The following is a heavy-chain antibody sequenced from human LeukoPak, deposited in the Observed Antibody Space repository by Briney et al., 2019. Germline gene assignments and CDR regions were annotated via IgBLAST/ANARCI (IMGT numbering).Heavy chain of an antibody. D-gene: IGHD3-10*01. J-gene: IGHJ4*02. CDR2: IYHSGST. CDR1: GYSISSGYY. CDR3: ARDQGPRGSSGY. V-gene: IGHV4-38-2*02. Sequence: PSETLSLTCTVSGYSISSGYYWGWIRQPPGKGLEWIGSIYHSGSTYYNPSLKSRVTISVDTSKNQFSLKLNSVTAADTAVYYCARDQGPRGSSGYWGQGTLVTVSS.